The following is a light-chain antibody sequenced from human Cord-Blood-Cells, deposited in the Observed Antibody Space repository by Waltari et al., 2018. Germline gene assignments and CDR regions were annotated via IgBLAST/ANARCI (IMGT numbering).Light chain of an antibody. J-gene: IGLJ2*01. CDR3: SSYTSSSNVV. V-gene: IGLV2-14*01. CDR1: SSDVGGYNY. Sequence: QSALTQPASVSGSHGQSITISCTGTSSDVGGYNYVSWYQQHPGKAPKLMIYDVSNRPSGGSNRFSGSKSGNTASLTISGLQAGDEADYYCSSYTSSSNVVFGGGTKLTVL. CDR2: DVS.